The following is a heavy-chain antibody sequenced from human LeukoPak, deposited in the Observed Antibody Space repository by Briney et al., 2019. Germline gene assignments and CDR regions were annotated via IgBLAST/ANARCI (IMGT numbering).Heavy chain of an antibody. CDR2: ISSSSSYI. CDR1: GFTFSSYS. D-gene: IGHD3-16*02. CDR3: AIPALDDYVWGSYRHWYYFDY. Sequence: GGSLRLSCAASGFTFSSYSMNWVRQAPGKGLEWGSSISSSSSYIYYAHSLKGRFTISRDNSKNTLYLQMNSLRAEDTAVYYCAIPALDDYVWGSYRHWYYFDYWGQGTLVTVSS. J-gene: IGHJ4*02. V-gene: IGHV3-21*04.